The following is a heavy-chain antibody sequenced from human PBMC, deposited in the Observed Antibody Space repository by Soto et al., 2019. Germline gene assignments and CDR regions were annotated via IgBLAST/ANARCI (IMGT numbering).Heavy chain of an antibody. D-gene: IGHD3-3*01. CDR2: ISSSGSNI. CDR3: ARDSPRDFGHDFDI. J-gene: IGHJ3*02. V-gene: IGHV3-11*01. CDR1: GFTFSDYY. Sequence: QVQLVEAGGGLVKPGGSLRLSCAASGFTFSDYYMSWIRQAPGKGLEWVSYISSSGSNIYYADSVKGRFTISRDNAKNSLYRQMNSLRAEDTAVYYCARDSPRDFGHDFDIWCQGTMVTVSS.